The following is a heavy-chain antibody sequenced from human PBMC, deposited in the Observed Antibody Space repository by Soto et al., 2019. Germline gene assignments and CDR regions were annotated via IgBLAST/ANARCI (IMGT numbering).Heavy chain of an antibody. CDR2: IYYTGMT. CDR1: GTSISSSDYY. J-gene: IGHJ6*02. CDR3: AGDSDYGDYYYGMDV. Sequence: SETLSLTCTVSGTSISSSDYYWGWIRQPPGKGLEWITSIYYTGMTYYNPSLKSRVTISVDTSKNQLSLKLSSVTAADTAVYYCAGDSDYGDYYYGMDVWGQGTTVTVSS. V-gene: IGHV4-39*07. D-gene: IGHD4-17*01.